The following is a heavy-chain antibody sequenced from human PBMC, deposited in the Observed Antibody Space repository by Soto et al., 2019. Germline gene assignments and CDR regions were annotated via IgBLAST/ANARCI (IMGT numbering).Heavy chain of an antibody. CDR2: MNPNSGNT. J-gene: IGHJ6*03. V-gene: IGHV1-8*01. D-gene: IGHD6-6*01. Sequence: ASVKVSCKASGYTFTSYDINWVRQATGQGLEWMGWMNPNSGNTGYAQKFQGRVTMTRNTSLSTAYMELSSLRFEDTAVYYCARGSGSSSLLYYYMDVWGKGTTVTVSS. CDR3: ARGSGSSSLLYYYMDV. CDR1: GYTFTSYD.